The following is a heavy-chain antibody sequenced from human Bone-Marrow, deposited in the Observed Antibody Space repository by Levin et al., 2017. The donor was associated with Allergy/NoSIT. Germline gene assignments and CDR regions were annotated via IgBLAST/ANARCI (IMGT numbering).Heavy chain of an antibody. D-gene: IGHD2-2*01. CDR2: IGTVADS. CDR3: ARVALPRYCTSTSCSDSGYYFDY. V-gene: IGHV3-13*04. CDR1: GFTFSSYD. J-gene: IGHJ4*02. Sequence: GGSLRLSCAASGFTFSSYDMHWVRQATGRGLEWVSAIGTVADSYYSGSVKGRFTVSRDNAKNSFYLQMNSLRAGDTAVYYCARVALPRYCTSTSCSDSGYYFDYWGQGTLVTVSS.